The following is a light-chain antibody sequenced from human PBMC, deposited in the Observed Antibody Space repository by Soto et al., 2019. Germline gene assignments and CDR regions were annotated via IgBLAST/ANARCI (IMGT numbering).Light chain of an antibody. V-gene: IGLV1-40*01. J-gene: IGLJ1*01. CDR2: GDT. CDR1: SSNIGAGYD. CDR3: QSYDNSLSGPV. Sequence: QSVLKQPPSVSGAPGQRVTISCTGSSSNIGAGYDAHWYQQLPGKVLKLLIYGDTNRPSGVPDRFSGSKSGTSTSLAITGLQPEDEADYYCQSYDNSLSGPVFGPGTKVTVL.